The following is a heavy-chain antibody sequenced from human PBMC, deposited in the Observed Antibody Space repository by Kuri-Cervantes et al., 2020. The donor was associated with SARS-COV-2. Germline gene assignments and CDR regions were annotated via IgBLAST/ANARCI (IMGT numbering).Heavy chain of an antibody. D-gene: IGHD7-27*01. CDR1: GFTFSSYA. CDR3: ARLGQTGDSDY. V-gene: IGHV4-38-2*01. CDR2: ISYSGSS. Sequence: SETLSLTCAASGFTFSSYAMSWVRQSPGKGLGWIGSISYSGSSNSNPSLKSRVTISVDTSKNQFSLKLSSVTAADTAVYYCARLGQTGDSDYWGQGTLVTVSS. J-gene: IGHJ4*02.